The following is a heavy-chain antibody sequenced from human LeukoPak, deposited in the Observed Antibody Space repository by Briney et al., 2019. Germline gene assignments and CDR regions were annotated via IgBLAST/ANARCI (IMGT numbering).Heavy chain of an antibody. Sequence: SETLSLTCAVYVGSFSTYYWSWMRQPPGKGLEWIGEINHSGRTNYNPSLKRRVTIPVDTSKKQFSMKLTSVTAADTAVYYCARGSSWLLDYWGQGTLVTVSS. CDR3: ARGSSWLLDY. V-gene: IGHV4-34*01. CDR2: INHSGRT. CDR1: VGSFSTYY. D-gene: IGHD6-13*01. J-gene: IGHJ4*02.